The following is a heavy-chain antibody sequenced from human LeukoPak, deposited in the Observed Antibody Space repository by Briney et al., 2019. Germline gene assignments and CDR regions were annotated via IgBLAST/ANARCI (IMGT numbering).Heavy chain of an antibody. J-gene: IGHJ4*02. CDR1: GGSISSSSYY. CDR2: IYYTGNT. V-gene: IGHV4-39*01. CDR3: ARRPPLRKYYYDSSGYYYDY. Sequence: SETLSLTCTVSGGSISSSSYYWGWIRQPPGKGLEWIGSIYYTGNTYYNASLKSRVTISIDTSKNQFSLKLSSVTAADTAVYYCARRPPLRKYYYDSSGYYYDYWGQGTLVTVSS. D-gene: IGHD3-22*01.